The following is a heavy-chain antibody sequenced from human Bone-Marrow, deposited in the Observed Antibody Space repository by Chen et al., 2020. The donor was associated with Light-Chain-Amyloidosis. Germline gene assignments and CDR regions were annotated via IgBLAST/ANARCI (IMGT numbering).Heavy chain of an antibody. V-gene: IGHV1-69*01. D-gene: IGHD3-22*01. CDR1: GGTLDVYG. CDR2: IIPMFGMP. Sequence: QVQLVQSGAEVKKPGSSVKVSCKVSGGTLDVYGINWVRQAPGQGLEWMGGIIPMFGMPHYAQKFQGRVTITADESTSTAYMELMTLTSEDTAVYYCARATMIQDVLMVYFDHWGQGTLVTVSS. J-gene: IGHJ4*02. CDR3: ARATMIQDVLMVYFDH.